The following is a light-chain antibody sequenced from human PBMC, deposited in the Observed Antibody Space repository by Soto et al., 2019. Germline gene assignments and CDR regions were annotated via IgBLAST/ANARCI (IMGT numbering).Light chain of an antibody. CDR3: AAWDDSLSGPV. CDR1: SSKIGSNN. J-gene: IGLJ3*02. CDR2: RNN. V-gene: IGLV1-47*01. Sequence: QSVLTQPPSASGTPGQRVTIFCSGRSSKIGSNNEYWNQQLQGPAPKLLFYRNNQRPSGVPDRFSGSKSGTSASLAISGLRSEDEADYYCAAWDDSLSGPVFGGGTKLTVL.